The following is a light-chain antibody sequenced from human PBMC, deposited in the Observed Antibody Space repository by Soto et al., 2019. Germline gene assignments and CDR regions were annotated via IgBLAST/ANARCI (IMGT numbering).Light chain of an antibody. CDR3: SSFTSKSNLI. CDR2: EVR. CDR1: IRDGGAYNL. J-gene: IGLJ2*01. Sequence: QSALTQPASVSGSPGQSITISCAGTIRDGGAYNLVSWYQQYPGRAPQLILYEVRKRPSGISCRFSGFKSGNTASLTISGLPAEEEADYYCSSFTSKSNLIFGGGTQLTVL. V-gene: IGLV2-14*02.